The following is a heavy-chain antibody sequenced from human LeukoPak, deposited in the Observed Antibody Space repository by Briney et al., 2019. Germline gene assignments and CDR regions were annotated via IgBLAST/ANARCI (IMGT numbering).Heavy chain of an antibody. J-gene: IGHJ4*02. V-gene: IGHV3-53*01. Sequence: PGGSLRLSCAASGFTVSNNYMGWVRQAPGKGLEWVSFIYNTGDTYYADSVKGRFTISRDNAKNSLYLQMNSLRAEDTAVYYCARDTYDFDYWGQGTLVTVSS. CDR3: ARDTYDFDY. CDR1: GFTVSNNY. D-gene: IGHD3-3*01. CDR2: IYNTGDT.